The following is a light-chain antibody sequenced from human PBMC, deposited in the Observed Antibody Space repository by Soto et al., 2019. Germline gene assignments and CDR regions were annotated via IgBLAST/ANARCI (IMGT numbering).Light chain of an antibody. CDR2: KAS. CDR1: QSISSW. Sequence: MQMTHCPSTLSASVGDRVTVTCRASQSISSWLDWYQQKPGKATKLMIYKASSLESGVPSRLSGSGSGKQFTLTISSLQPDDFATYYCQQYNSYSRTFGQGTKVDIK. CDR3: QQYNSYSRT. J-gene: IGKJ1*01. V-gene: IGKV1-5*03.